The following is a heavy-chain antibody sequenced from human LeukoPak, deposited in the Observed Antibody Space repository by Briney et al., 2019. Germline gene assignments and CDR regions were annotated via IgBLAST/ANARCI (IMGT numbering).Heavy chain of an antibody. J-gene: IGHJ4*02. D-gene: IGHD6-13*01. V-gene: IGHV3-7*01. CDR3: AKDEAAAGVDFDY. CDR2: VKQDGSEE. Sequence: GGSLRLSCAASGFTFSRHWMSWVRQAPGKGLEWVANVKQDGSEEFYVDSVKGRFTISRDNSKNTLYLQMNSLRADDAAVYYCAKDEAAAGVDFDYWGQGTLVTVYS. CDR1: GFTFSRHW.